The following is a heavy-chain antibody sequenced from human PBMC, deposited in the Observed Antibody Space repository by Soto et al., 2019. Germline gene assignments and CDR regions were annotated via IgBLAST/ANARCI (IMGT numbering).Heavy chain of an antibody. Sequence: PSETLSLTCTVSGGSISSSSYYWGWIRQPPGKGLEWIGSIYYSGSTYYNPSLKSRVTISVDTSKNQFSLKLSSVTAADTAVYYCARHVLYYDSSGYYSWFDPWGQGTLVTVSS. V-gene: IGHV4-39*01. CDR1: GGSISSSSYY. D-gene: IGHD3-22*01. J-gene: IGHJ5*02. CDR3: ARHVLYYDSSGYYSWFDP. CDR2: IYYSGST.